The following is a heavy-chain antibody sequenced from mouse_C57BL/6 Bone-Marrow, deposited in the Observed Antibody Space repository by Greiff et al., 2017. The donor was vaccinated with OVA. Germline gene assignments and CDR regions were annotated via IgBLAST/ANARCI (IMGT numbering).Heavy chain of an antibody. J-gene: IGHJ4*01. D-gene: IGHD1-1*01. CDR3: ARSGITTVEGDCAMDY. CDR2: IYPGSGRT. Sequence: VQLQQPGAELVKPGASVKTSCKASGYTFTSYWITWVKQRPGQGLEWIGDIYPGSGRTNYNEKFKSKATLTVDTSSSTAYMQLSSLTSEDSAVYYCARSGITTVEGDCAMDYWGQGTSVTVSS. V-gene: IGHV1-55*01. CDR1: GYTFTSYW.